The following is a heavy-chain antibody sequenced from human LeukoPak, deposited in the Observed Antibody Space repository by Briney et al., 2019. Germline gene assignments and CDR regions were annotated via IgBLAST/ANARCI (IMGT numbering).Heavy chain of an antibody. Sequence: GGSLRLSCAAPGFTFSSYSMNWVRQAPGKGLEWVSYISSSSSTIYYADSVKGRFTISRDNAKNSLYLQMNSLRAEDTAVYYSAREEVGWFGEFHFEYWGQGTLVTVSS. CDR2: ISSSSSTI. CDR1: GFTFSSYS. V-gene: IGHV3-48*01. CDR3: AREEVGWFGEFHFEY. D-gene: IGHD3-10*01. J-gene: IGHJ4*02.